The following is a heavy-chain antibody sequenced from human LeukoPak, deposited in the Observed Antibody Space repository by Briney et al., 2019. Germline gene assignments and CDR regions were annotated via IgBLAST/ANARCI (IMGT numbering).Heavy chain of an antibody. J-gene: IGHJ4*02. D-gene: IGHD3-22*01. V-gene: IGHV1-18*01. Sequence: ASVKVSCKASGYTFTSYGISWVRQAPGQGLEWMGWISAYNGNTNYAQKLQGRVTMTTDTSTSTAYMELRSLRSDDTAVYYCVTMYYYDSSGYYFDYWGQGTLVTVST. CDR3: VTMYYYDSSGYYFDY. CDR1: GYTFTSYG. CDR2: ISAYNGNT.